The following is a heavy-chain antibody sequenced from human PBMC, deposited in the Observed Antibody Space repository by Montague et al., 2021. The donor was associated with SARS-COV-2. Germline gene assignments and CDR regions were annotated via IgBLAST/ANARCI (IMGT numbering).Heavy chain of an antibody. CDR1: GVSITSYY. CDR2: ISYSRST. V-gene: IGHV4-59*01. CDR3: ANYRRTHLLSGTLYYGTDV. Sequence: SETLSLTCTVSGVSITSYYWSWIRQPPGRGLLWIGDISYSRSTNYNPSLKSRVTISVDTSKNHFTLRLTSVTAADTAVYYCANYRRTHLLSGTLYYGTDVWGQGTSVTVSS. J-gene: IGHJ6*02. D-gene: IGHD2-2*01.